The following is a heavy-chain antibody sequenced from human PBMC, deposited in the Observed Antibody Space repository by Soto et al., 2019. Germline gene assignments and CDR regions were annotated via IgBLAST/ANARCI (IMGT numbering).Heavy chain of an antibody. CDR3: AHRHEYRNGWNEAYFAY. J-gene: IGHJ4*02. D-gene: IGHD1-1*01. Sequence: QITLKESGPTLVKPTQTLTLTCTFSGFSLSTSGVGVGWIRQPPGKALEWLALIYWDDDKRYSPSLKNRLTITKDTSKNQVVLTMTNMDPVDTGTYYCAHRHEYRNGWNEAYFAYWGQGTMVIVSS. CDR2: IYWDDDK. V-gene: IGHV2-5*02. CDR1: GFSLSTSGVG.